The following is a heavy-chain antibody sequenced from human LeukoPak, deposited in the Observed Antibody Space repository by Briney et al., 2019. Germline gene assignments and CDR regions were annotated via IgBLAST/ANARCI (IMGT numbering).Heavy chain of an antibody. V-gene: IGHV4-30-2*01. CDR2: IYHSGSGST. Sequence: PSETLSLTCTVSGGSISSGGHSWSWIRQPPGKGLEWIGYIYHSGSGSTYYNPSLKSRVTISIDKSKNQFSLKLNSVTAADTAAYYCARINDFWSGPTLDVWGQGTTVTVSS. CDR3: ARINDFWSGPTLDV. J-gene: IGHJ6*02. CDR1: GGSISSGGHS. D-gene: IGHD3-3*01.